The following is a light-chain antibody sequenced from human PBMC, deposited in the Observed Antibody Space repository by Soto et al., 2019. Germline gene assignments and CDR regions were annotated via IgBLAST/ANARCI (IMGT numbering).Light chain of an antibody. CDR1: SSDIGIYNV. CDR3: CSYAGSRTLV. V-gene: IGLV2-23*01. Sequence: QSVLTQPASVSGSPGQSITISCTGTSSDIGIYNVVSWYQQHPDKAPQLVIYEGSKRPSGVPNHFSGSKSGNTASLTISGLQAEDEAEYFCCSYAGSRTLVFGGGTKLTVL. J-gene: IGLJ2*01. CDR2: EGS.